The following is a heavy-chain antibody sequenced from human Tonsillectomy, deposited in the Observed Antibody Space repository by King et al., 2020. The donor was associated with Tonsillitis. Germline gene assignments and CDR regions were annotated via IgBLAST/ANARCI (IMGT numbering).Heavy chain of an antibody. CDR3: ARHDRSVSVAGTFDY. J-gene: IGHJ4*02. V-gene: IGHV4-59*08. CDR2: IYYRGRT. CDR1: GGSISRYY. Sequence: LQLQESGPGLVKPSETLSLTCTFSGGSISRYYWSWIRQPPGKGLEWVGYIYYRGRTNYNPSLKSRVTISVDTSKNQFSLNLSSVTAADTAVYYCARHDRSVSVAGTFDYWGQGTLVTVSS. D-gene: IGHD6-19*01.